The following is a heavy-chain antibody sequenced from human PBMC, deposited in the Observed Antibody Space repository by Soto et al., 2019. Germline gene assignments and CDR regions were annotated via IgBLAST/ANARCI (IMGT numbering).Heavy chain of an antibody. CDR1: GYTFTNYG. J-gene: IGHJ4*02. Sequence: GASVKVSCRSSGYTFTNYGISSSLQAPGQGLEWMGWISAYNGNTNYAQKLQGRVTMTTDTSTSTAYMELRSLRSDDTAVYYCARDVLAVAGSDYWGQGTLVTVSS. V-gene: IGHV1-18*01. D-gene: IGHD6-19*01. CDR3: ARDVLAVAGSDY. CDR2: ISAYNGNT.